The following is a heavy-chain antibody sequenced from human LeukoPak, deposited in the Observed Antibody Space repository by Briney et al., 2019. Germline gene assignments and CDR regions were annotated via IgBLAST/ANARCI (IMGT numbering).Heavy chain of an antibody. D-gene: IGHD3-16*01. CDR3: ARGRGRSTHLAEIDF. Sequence: GASVKVSCKASGYTFTRYGITWVRQAPGQGPEWMGWISAYNGNTNYAPKLQGRVTMTTDTSTRTVTMEIKSLRSDDTAMYYCARGRGRSTHLAEIDFWGQGTLVTVSS. CDR2: ISAYNGNT. J-gene: IGHJ4*02. V-gene: IGHV1-18*01. CDR1: GYTFTRYG.